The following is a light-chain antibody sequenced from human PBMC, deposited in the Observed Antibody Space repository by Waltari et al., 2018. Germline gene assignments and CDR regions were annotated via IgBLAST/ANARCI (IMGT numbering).Light chain of an antibody. CDR3: FSSDRTGNRV. CDR2: EGK. Sequence: SSELTQPPSVSVSPGQTARITCSGDALPYKYAYWFQQKSSGQAPVMVVYEGKKRPAGIPERFSGSYSGTKATLIITGAQVEDEADYYCFSSDRTGNRVFGGGTKVAVL. J-gene: IGLJ1*01. V-gene: IGLV3-10*01. CDR1: ALPYKY.